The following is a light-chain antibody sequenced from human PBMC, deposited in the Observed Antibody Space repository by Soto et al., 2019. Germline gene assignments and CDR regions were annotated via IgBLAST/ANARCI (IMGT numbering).Light chain of an antibody. Sequence: DIQMTQSPSSLSASVGDRVTITCRASQSISSYLNWYQQKPGKAPKLLIYAASSLQSGVPSRFSGSGSGTDFTLTISSLQPEDFATYYCQQCYSTRTWTFGQGTKVEIK. CDR2: AAS. J-gene: IGKJ1*01. CDR3: QQCYSTRTWT. CDR1: QSISSY. V-gene: IGKV1-39*01.